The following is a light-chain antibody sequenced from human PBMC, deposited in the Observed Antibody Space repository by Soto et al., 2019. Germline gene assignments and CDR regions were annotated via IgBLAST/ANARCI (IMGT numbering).Light chain of an antibody. CDR2: AAS. Sequence: IVLTQSPGTLSLSLAERAILSCRSSQSLSSSYLVWYQQKPGQAPRLLIYAASNRATGIPDRFSGGGSETDFTLTISRLEPEDSAVYYCQQYGGFFGQGTRLEIK. V-gene: IGKV3-20*01. CDR3: QQYGGF. J-gene: IGKJ5*01. CDR1: QSLSSSY.